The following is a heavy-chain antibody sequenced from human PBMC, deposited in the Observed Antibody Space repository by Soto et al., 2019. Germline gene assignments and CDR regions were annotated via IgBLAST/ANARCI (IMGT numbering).Heavy chain of an antibody. J-gene: IGHJ4*02. Sequence: SETLSLTCTVSGGSVSSGSYFWSWIRQPPGKGLEWIGYIYYSGSTNYNPSLKSRVTISVDTSKNQFSLKLSSVTAADTAVYYCARVFDSSSWLTPFDYWGQGTLVTVSS. CDR1: GGSVSSGSYF. D-gene: IGHD6-13*01. V-gene: IGHV4-61*01. CDR3: ARVFDSSSWLTPFDY. CDR2: IYYSGST.